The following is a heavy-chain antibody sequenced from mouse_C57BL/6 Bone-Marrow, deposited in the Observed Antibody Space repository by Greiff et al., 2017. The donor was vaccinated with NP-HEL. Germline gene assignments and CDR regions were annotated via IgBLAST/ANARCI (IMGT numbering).Heavy chain of an antibody. Sequence: DVMLVESGGGLVQPGGSLSLSCAASGFTFTDYYMSWVRQPPGKALEWLGFIRNKANGYTTEYSASVKGRFTISRDNSQSILYLQMNALRAEDSATYYCARYSSGYSFAYWGQGTLVTVSA. V-gene: IGHV7-3*01. D-gene: IGHD3-2*02. CDR1: GFTFTDYY. J-gene: IGHJ3*01. CDR3: ARYSSGYSFAY. CDR2: IRNKANGYTT.